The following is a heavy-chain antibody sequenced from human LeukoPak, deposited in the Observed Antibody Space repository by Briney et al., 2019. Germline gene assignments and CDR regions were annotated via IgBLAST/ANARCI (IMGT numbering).Heavy chain of an antibody. Sequence: SVKVSCKASGGTFSSYAISWMRQAPGQGLEWMGGIIPIFGTANYAQKFQGRVTIPADESTSTAYMELSSLRSEDTAVYYCANNYDSSGGAEYFQHWGQGTLVTVSS. CDR3: ANNYDSSGGAEYFQH. V-gene: IGHV1-69*01. CDR2: IIPIFGTA. CDR1: GGTFSSYA. D-gene: IGHD3-22*01. J-gene: IGHJ1*01.